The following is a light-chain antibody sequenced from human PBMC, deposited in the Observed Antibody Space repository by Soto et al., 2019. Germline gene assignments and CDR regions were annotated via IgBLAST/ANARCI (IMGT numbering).Light chain of an antibody. CDR1: SSDVGGYNY. CDR3: SSYTNINTRACV. J-gene: IGLJ1*01. V-gene: IGLV2-14*01. Sequence: QSALTQPASVSGSPVQSITISCTGTSSDVGGYNYVSWYQQHPGKAPKLMIYEVSNRPSGVSNRFSGSKSGHTASLTISGLQAEDEAEYYCSSYTNINTRACVFGTGTKLTVL. CDR2: EVS.